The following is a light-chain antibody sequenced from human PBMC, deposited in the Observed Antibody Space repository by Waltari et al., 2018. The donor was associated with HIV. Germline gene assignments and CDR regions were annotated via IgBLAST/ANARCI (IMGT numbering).Light chain of an antibody. CDR3: GTWDTSLNAGV. CDR2: DNH. CDR1: TPHLGNNF. V-gene: IGLV1-51*01. J-gene: IGLJ2*01. Sequence: QSVLTQPPAVSAATGQKVTIACHGATPHLGNNFVLWYQKLPGTAPKLLIFDNHKRPSGVSDRFSASKSATSATLDITGLHTGDEAEYYCGTWDTSLNAGVFGGGTKVSVL.